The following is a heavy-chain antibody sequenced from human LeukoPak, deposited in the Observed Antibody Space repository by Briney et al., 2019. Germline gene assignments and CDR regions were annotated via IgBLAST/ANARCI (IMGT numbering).Heavy chain of an antibody. CDR1: GFTFSSYG. V-gene: IGHV3-21*01. D-gene: IGHD2-2*02. J-gene: IGHJ4*02. CDR2: ISSSSNYR. Sequence: GSLRLSCAASGFTFSSYGMPWVRQAPGKGLGGGSFISSSSNYRYYADSVKGRFTISRDNAKNSLYLQMASLRAEDTAVYYCARTSVAAAISPYYFDYWGQGTLVTVSS. CDR3: ARTSVAAAISPYYFDY.